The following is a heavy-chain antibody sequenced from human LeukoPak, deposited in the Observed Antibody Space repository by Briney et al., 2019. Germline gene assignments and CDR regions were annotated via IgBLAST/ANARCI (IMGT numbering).Heavy chain of an antibody. D-gene: IGHD5-12*01. V-gene: IGHV1-69*04. CDR2: IVPTLNLA. CDR3: ARAFNSGYYGTYYMDV. CDR1: GGTFSSYA. J-gene: IGHJ6*02. Sequence: ASVKVSCKASGGTFSSYAFTWVRQAPGQGLEWMGRIVPTLNLAHYAQRFQGRVTITADKSTSTAYMELRGLRFEDTAVYYCARAFNSGYYGTYYMDVWGQGTTVTVS.